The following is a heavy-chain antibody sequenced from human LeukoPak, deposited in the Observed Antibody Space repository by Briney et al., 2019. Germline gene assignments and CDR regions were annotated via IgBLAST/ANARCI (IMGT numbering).Heavy chain of an antibody. CDR1: GYTFTSYG. CDR3: ARDRLTMIDYYYMDV. CDR2: ISTYNGNT. V-gene: IGHV1-18*01. J-gene: IGHJ6*03. D-gene: IGHD3-22*01. Sequence: ASVKVSCKASGYTFTSYGLSWVRQAPGQGLEWMGWISTYNGNTHYAQKFQGRVTMTTDTSTSTAYMELRSLRSDDTAVYYCARDRLTMIDYYYMDVWGKGTTVTVSS.